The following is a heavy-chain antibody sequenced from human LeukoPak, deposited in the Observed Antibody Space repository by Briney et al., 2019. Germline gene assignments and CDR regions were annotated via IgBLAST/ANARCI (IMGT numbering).Heavy chain of an antibody. CDR1: GFTFSDYY. Sequence: GGSLRLSCEASGFTFSDYYMAWIRQAPGKGLEWVAYISGGGSTTFYADSVKGRFTISRDNAKNPLFLQLNSLRVEDTAVYFCARDSTYWYVDLWGRGTLVTVSS. CDR3: ARDSTYWYVDL. CDR2: ISGGGSTT. D-gene: IGHD5/OR15-5a*01. J-gene: IGHJ2*01. V-gene: IGHV3-11*01.